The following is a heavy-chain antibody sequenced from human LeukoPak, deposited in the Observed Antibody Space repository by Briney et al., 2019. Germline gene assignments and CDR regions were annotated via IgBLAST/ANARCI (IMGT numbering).Heavy chain of an antibody. CDR1: GFTFSNYW. CDR3: ARGIATGIDFFDP. Sequence: GGSLRLSCAASGFTFSNYWLTWVRQAPGKGLEWVANIKHDGSDQYYLDSVKGRFTISRDNAKNSLYPQMNSLRAEDTAVYYCARGIATGIDFFDPWGQGTLVTVSS. J-gene: IGHJ5*02. D-gene: IGHD6-13*01. CDR2: IKHDGSDQ. V-gene: IGHV3-7*01.